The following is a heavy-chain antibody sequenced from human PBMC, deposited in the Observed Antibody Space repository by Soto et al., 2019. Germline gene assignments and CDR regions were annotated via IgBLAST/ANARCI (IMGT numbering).Heavy chain of an antibody. V-gene: IGHV3-30-3*01. J-gene: IGHJ6*02. CDR2: ISYDGSNK. CDR3: ARGDTAMVEDYYYYGMDV. D-gene: IGHD5-18*01. CDR1: GFTFSSYA. Sequence: QVQLVESGGGVVQPGRSLRLSCAASGFTFSSYAMHWVRQAPGKGLEWGAVISYDGSNKYYADSVKGRFTISRDNSKNPLYLQMNSLRAEDTAVYYCARGDTAMVEDYYYYGMDVWGQGTTVTVSS.